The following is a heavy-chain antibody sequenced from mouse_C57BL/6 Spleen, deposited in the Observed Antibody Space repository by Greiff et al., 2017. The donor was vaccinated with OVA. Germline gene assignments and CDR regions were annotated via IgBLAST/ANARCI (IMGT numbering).Heavy chain of an antibody. CDR2: IYPSDSET. J-gene: IGHJ1*03. CDR3: ATGTTVVARYFDV. V-gene: IGHV1-61*01. Sequence: QVQLQQPGAELVRPGSSVKLSCKASGYTFTSYWMDWVKQRPGQGLERIGNIYPSDSETHYNQKFKDKATLTVDKSSSTAYMQLSSLTSEDSAVYYCATGTTVVARYFDVWGTGTTVTVSS. D-gene: IGHD1-1*01. CDR1: GYTFTSYW.